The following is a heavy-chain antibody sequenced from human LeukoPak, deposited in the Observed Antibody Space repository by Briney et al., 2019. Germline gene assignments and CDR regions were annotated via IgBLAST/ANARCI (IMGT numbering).Heavy chain of an antibody. D-gene: IGHD3-10*01. V-gene: IGHV3-23*01. CDR2: VTGSGGTT. CDR3: ARRGSGSYSHFDY. J-gene: IGHJ4*02. Sequence: PGGSLRLSCAASGFTFSSYAMRWVRQAPGNGLEWVSAVTGSGGTTYYADSVKGRFTISRDNSKNTLYLQMNSLRAEDTAVYYCARRGSGSYSHFDYWGQGTLVTVSS. CDR1: GFTFSSYA.